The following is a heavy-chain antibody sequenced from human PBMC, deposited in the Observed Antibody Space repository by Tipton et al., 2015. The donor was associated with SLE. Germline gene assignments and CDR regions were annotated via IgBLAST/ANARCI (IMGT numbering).Heavy chain of an antibody. CDR1: GAAISAYY. J-gene: IGHJ6*02. CDR3: ARGCSSSTCEPFYFFGMDV. CDR2: VSYSGST. D-gene: IGHD2-2*01. V-gene: IGHV4-59*12. Sequence: TLSLTCSVSGAAISAYYWSWIRQPPGKGLEWNGYVSYSGSTNYNPSLKSRVTISVDTSMNHLSLKLNSVTAADTAVYYCARGCSSSTCEPFYFFGMDVWGQGTTVTVSS.